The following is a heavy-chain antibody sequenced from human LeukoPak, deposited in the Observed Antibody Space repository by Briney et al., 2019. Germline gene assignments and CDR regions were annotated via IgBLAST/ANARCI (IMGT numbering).Heavy chain of an antibody. CDR1: GFTFSSYS. V-gene: IGHV3-21*01. CDR3: ARDLDSSSWWNWFDP. Sequence: GGSLRLSCAASGFTFSSYSMNWVRQAPGKGLEWVSSISSSSSYIYYADSVKGRFTISRDNAKNSLYLQMNSLRADDTAMYYCARDLDSSSWWNWFDPWGQGTLVTVSS. J-gene: IGHJ5*02. D-gene: IGHD6-13*01. CDR2: ISSSSSYI.